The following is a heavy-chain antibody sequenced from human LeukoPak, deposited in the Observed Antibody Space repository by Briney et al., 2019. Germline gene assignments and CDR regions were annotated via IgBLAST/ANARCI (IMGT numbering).Heavy chain of an antibody. J-gene: IGHJ5*02. CDR1: GGSFSGYY. D-gene: IGHD6-13*01. Sequence: SETLSLTCAVYGGSFSGYYWSWIRQPPGKGLEWIGYIYYSGSTNYNPSLKSRVTISVDTSKNQFSLKLSSVTAADTAVYYCAREIAAAANWFDPWGQGTLVTVSS. CDR3: AREIAAAANWFDP. V-gene: IGHV4-59*01. CDR2: IYYSGST.